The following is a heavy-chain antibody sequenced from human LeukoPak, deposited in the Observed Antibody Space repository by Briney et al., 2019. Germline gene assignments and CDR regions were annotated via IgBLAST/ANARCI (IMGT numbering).Heavy chain of an antibody. Sequence: GGSLRLSCAASGFTFSSYSMNWVRQAPGKGLEWVSSISSSSSYIYYADSVKGRFTISRDNAKNSLYLQMNSLRAEDTAVYYCAKVRDSTAEFDYWGQGTLVTVSS. CDR1: GFTFSSYS. V-gene: IGHV3-21*01. CDR3: AKVRDSTAEFDY. J-gene: IGHJ4*02. D-gene: IGHD2/OR15-2a*01. CDR2: ISSSSSYI.